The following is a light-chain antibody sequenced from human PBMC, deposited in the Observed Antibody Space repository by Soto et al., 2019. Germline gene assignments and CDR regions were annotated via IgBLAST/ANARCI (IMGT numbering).Light chain of an antibody. CDR3: HQYGTSPRT. Sequence: EIVLTQSPGTLSLSPGERATLSCRASQSVRSSYLAWYQQKLGQAPRLLIYGVSNRATGIPDRFSGSGSGTDFTLTISRLESEKFAVYYCHQYGTSPRTFGQGTKVEIK. V-gene: IGKV3-20*01. CDR1: QSVRSSY. CDR2: GVS. J-gene: IGKJ1*01.